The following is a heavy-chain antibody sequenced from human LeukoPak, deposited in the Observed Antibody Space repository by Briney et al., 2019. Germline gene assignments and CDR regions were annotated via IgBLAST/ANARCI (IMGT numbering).Heavy chain of an antibody. CDR1: GYSFNAYY. V-gene: IGHV5-51*01. CDR2: IYPGDSDT. CDR3: ARTPNWNTWFDP. Sequence: GESLKISCKGSGYSFNAYYIAWVRQMPGKDLEWMGAIYPGDSDTTYSPSLQGQVTISADKSATTAYLQWNSLKASDTAMYYCARTPNWNTWFDPWGQGTLVTVSS. J-gene: IGHJ5*02. D-gene: IGHD1-20*01.